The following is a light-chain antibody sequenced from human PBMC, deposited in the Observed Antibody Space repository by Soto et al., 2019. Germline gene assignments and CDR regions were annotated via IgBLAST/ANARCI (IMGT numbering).Light chain of an antibody. CDR1: QSVSSNY. Sequence: EIVLTQSPGTLSSSPGERATLSCRASQSVSSNYLAWYQQKPGQAPRLLIYGASTRATGIPDRFSGSGSATDFTLTISRLEPEDSAVYYCQQYGSSPTWTFGQGTKVDIK. CDR2: GAS. CDR3: QQYGSSPTWT. J-gene: IGKJ1*01. V-gene: IGKV3-20*01.